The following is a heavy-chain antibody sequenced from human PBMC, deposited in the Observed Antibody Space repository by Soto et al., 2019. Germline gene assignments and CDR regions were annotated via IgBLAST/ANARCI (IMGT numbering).Heavy chain of an antibody. CDR3: ARDLGNWNDKGWFDS. CDR2: IYSGGRT. V-gene: IGHV3-53*01. J-gene: IGHJ5*01. D-gene: IGHD1-20*01. CDR1: GVTVSRNY. Sequence: GGSLRLSCAVAGVTVSRNYRSWVRQAPGKGLEWVSLIYSGGRTFYADSVKGRFSISRDNSKNTLYLQMNSLRAEDTAVYYCARDLGNWNDKGWFDSWGQGTLVTVSS.